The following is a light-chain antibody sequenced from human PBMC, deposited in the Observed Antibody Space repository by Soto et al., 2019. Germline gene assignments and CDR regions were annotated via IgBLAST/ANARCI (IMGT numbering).Light chain of an antibody. J-gene: IGKJ4*01. CDR1: QGIKNY. CDR2: EAS. V-gene: IGKV1-33*01. CDR3: QQCDDFIT. Sequence: DIQMTQSPSSLSASVGDRVTITCQASQGIKNYLNWYQQKPGKAPKLLIYEASNLETGVPSRFSGSGSGRSFTFSISSLQPEDIATYYCQQCDDFITFGGGTRIEIK.